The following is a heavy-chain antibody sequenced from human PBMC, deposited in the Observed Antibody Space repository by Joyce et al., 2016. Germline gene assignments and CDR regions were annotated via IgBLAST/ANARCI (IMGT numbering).Heavy chain of an antibody. J-gene: IGHJ6*02. D-gene: IGHD3-3*01. CDR1: DFTFNRNA. V-gene: IGHV3-30*18. CDR2: ISYDGTYK. CDR3: AKDLNSVLPFLEYSRRTYSGMDV. Sequence: QVHLVESGGGVVQPGRSLRLSCAASDFTFNRNAMHWVRQAPGKGLEWVATISYDGTYKFYAESVKGRFTISRDKPQNILFLQMNRLRGEDTAVYYCAKDLNSVLPFLEYSRRTYSGMDVWGQGTTVTVS.